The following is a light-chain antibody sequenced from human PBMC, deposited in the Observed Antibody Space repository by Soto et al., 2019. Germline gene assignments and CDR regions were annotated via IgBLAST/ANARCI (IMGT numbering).Light chain of an antibody. CDR2: EAS. CDR1: HGFGNNY. CDR3: QQCAASPLT. V-gene: IGKV3-20*01. Sequence: ENVLTQSPGTLSASPGDRVTLSARASHGFGNNYLAWFQQKPGQAPRLLIDEASRRATGIPDRFSGSGSGTDFTLTISRLEPEDFAVYYCQQCAASPLTFGGGTKVEIK. J-gene: IGKJ4*01.